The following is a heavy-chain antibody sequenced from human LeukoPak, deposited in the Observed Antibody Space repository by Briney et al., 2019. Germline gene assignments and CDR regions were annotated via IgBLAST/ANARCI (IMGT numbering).Heavy chain of an antibody. CDR2: IIPIFGTA. D-gene: IGHD1-26*01. CDR1: GGTFNSYA. CDR3: AREVSGTYCDY. Sequence: GASVKVSCKASGGTFNSYAISWVRQAPGQGLEWMGGIIPIFGTANYAQKFQGRVTITADESTSTAYLELSSLTSADTAVYYCAREVSGTYCDYWGQGSLVTVSS. J-gene: IGHJ4*02. V-gene: IGHV1-69*13.